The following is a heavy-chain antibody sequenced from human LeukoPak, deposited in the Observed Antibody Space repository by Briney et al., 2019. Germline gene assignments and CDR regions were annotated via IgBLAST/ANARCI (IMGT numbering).Heavy chain of an antibody. CDR3: ARDSLLGGSGSYYNVNFDY. CDR1: GFTFSSYE. J-gene: IGHJ4*02. D-gene: IGHD3-10*01. CDR2: IFYDGSKE. Sequence: PGGSLRLSCAASGFTFSSYEMNWVRQAPGKGLEWVAIIFYDGSKELYADSVRGRFSISRDTFQNTLFLEMNSLRAEDTAVYYCARDSLLGGSGSYYNVNFDYWGQGTLVTVSS. V-gene: IGHV3-30*04.